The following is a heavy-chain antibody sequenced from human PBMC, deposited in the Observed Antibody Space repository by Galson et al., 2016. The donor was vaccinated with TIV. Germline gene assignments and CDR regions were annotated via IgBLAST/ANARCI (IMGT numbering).Heavy chain of an antibody. D-gene: IGHD1-1*01. Sequence: SLRLSCAASGFTFRSYSMNWVRQAPGKGLEWVSSISGDSNYIYYADSVKGRFTISRGSAENSLYLQMSSLRAEDTAVYYCATESPGPDWKGYWGQGTLVTVSS. V-gene: IGHV3-21*04. CDR1: GFTFRSYS. CDR3: ATESPGPDWKGY. CDR2: ISGDSNYI. J-gene: IGHJ4*02.